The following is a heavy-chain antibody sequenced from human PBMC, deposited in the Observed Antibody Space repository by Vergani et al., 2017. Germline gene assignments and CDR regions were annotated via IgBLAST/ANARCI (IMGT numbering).Heavy chain of an antibody. J-gene: IGHJ2*01. CDR2: IYYSGST. CDR1: VGSISSGNY. V-gene: IGHV4-61*01. CDR3: ARDRYFDL. Sequence: QVQLQESGPGLVKPSQTLSLTCTVSVGSISSGNYWTWIRQHPGKGLEWIGYIYYSGSTNHNPSLQSRVTISLDTSKNQFSLKLNSVTAADTAVYYCARDRYFDLWGRGTLVTVSS.